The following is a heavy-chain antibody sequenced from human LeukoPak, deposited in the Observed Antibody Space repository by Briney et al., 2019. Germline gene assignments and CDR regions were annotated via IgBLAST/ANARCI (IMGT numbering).Heavy chain of an antibody. CDR3: ARGFWSGYYNSNWFDP. CDR1: GGSVNSGGYY. CDR2: IYHSGST. V-gene: IGHV4-30-2*06. J-gene: IGHJ5*02. Sequence: SETLSLTCTISGGSVNSGGYYWSWIRQSPGKGLEWIGYIYHSGSTNYNPSLKSRVTISVDRFKNHFSLKLKSVTAADTAVYYCARGFWSGYYNSNWFDPWGQGTLVTVSS. D-gene: IGHD3-3*01.